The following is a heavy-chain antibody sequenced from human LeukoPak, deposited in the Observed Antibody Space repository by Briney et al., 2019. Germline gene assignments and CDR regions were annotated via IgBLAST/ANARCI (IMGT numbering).Heavy chain of an antibody. CDR1: GFTFSSHS. CDR2: ISSSSSYI. J-gene: IGHJ4*02. Sequence: PGGSLRLSCAASGFTFSSHSMNWVRQAPGKGLEWVSSISSSSSYIYYADSVKGRFTISRDNAKNSLYLQMNSLRAEDTAVYYCARGKSSGWYLPFDYWGQGTLVTVSS. V-gene: IGHV3-21*01. D-gene: IGHD6-19*01. CDR3: ARGKSSGWYLPFDY.